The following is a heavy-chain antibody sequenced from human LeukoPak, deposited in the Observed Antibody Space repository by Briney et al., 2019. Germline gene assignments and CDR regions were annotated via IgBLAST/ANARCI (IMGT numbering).Heavy chain of an antibody. CDR2: IDSDGSGT. V-gene: IGHV3-74*01. D-gene: IGHD3-22*01. J-gene: IGHJ4*02. CDR3: AKGLYYYDSSGYYYVWYFDY. Sequence: GGSLRLSCSASGLTLSGYWMHWVRHIPGKGLVWVSRIDSDGSGTSYADSVKGRFTISRDNSKNTLYLQMNSLRAEDTAVYYCAKGLYYYDSSGYYYVWYFDYWGQGTLVTVSS. CDR1: GLTLSGYW.